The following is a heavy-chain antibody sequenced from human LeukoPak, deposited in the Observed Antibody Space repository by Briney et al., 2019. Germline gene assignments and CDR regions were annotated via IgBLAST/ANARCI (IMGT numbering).Heavy chain of an antibody. V-gene: IGHV3-11*04. J-gene: IGHJ6*03. CDR1: GFTFSDYY. CDR2: ISSSGSTI. Sequence: PGGSLRLSCAASGFTFSDYYMSWIRQAPGKGLEWVSYISSSGSTIYYADSVKGRFTISRDNAKNSLYLQMNSLRAEDTAVYYCARVMEHYDFWSGYSGDYMDVWGKGTTVTVSS. D-gene: IGHD3-3*01. CDR3: ARVMEHYDFWSGYSGDYMDV.